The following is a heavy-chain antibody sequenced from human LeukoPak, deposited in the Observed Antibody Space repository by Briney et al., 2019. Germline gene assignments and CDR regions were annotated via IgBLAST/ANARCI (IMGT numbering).Heavy chain of an antibody. CDR1: GGSISSSSYY. J-gene: IGHJ5*02. CDR3: ARDYYDSSGYFNNWFDP. CDR2: IYYSGST. D-gene: IGHD3-22*01. Sequence: SETLSLTCTVSGGSISSSSYYWGWIRQPPGKGLEWIGSIYYSGSTYYNPSLKSRVTISVDTSKNQFSLKLSSVTAADTAVYYCARDYYDSSGYFNNWFDPWGQGILVTVSS. V-gene: IGHV4-39*07.